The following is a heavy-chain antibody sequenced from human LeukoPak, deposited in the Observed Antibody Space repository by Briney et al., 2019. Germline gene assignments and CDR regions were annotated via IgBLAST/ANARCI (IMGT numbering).Heavy chain of an antibody. J-gene: IGHJ4*02. V-gene: IGHV4-59*08. CDR1: GVSISSYY. CDR3: ARRGDPSYLDSSGYSFGHFDF. CDR2: VYYSGST. D-gene: IGHD3-22*01. Sequence: PSETLSLTCTVSGVSISSYYWSWIRQPPGRGLEWRGFVYYSGSTIYNPSLKSRVTISVHTPKTQFSLKLRSVTAADTAVYYCARRGDPSYLDSSGYSFGHFDFWGQGTLVTVSS.